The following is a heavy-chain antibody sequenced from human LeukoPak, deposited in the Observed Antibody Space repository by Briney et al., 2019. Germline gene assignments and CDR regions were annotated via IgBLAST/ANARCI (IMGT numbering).Heavy chain of an antibody. J-gene: IGHJ5*02. D-gene: IGHD1-26*01. V-gene: IGHV4-39*01. CDR1: GGSIGSSSYY. CDR3: ARTSGSHGGFDP. Sequence: SETLSLTCTVSGGSIGSSSYYWGWIRQPPGKGLEWIGCIYYSGSTYYSQSLKSRVTISIDTSKNQFSLKLNSVTAADTAVYYCARTSGSHGGFDPWGQGTLVTVSS. CDR2: IYYSGST.